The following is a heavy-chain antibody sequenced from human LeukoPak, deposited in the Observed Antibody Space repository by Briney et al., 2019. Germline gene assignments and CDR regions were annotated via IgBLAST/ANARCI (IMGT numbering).Heavy chain of an antibody. CDR3: ARESYFFDY. J-gene: IGHJ4*02. Sequence: ASETLSLTCAVYGGSFSGYYWSWIRQPPGKGLEWIGEINHSGSTNYNPSLKSRVTISVDTSKNQFSLKLSSVTAADTAVYYCARESYFFDYWGQGTLVTVSS. CDR1: GGSFSGYY. CDR2: INHSGST. V-gene: IGHV4-34*01. D-gene: IGHD3-16*02.